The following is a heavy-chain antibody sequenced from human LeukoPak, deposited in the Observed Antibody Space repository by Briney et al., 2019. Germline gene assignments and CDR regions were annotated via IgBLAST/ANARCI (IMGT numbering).Heavy chain of an antibody. CDR1: GFTFDDYG. Sequence: GGSLRLSCAASGFTFDDYGMSWVRQAPGKGLEWVSGINWNGGSTGYADSVKGRFTISRDNAKNSLYLQMNSLRAEDTAVYYCARGDSSSWYASYYYYYMDVWGKGTTVTISS. D-gene: IGHD6-13*01. CDR2: INWNGGST. CDR3: ARGDSSSWYASYYYYYMDV. J-gene: IGHJ6*03. V-gene: IGHV3-20*04.